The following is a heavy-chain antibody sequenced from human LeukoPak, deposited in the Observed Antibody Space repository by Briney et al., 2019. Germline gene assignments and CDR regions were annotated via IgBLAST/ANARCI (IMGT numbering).Heavy chain of an antibody. CDR2: IIPISGTT. CDR1: GGTFTSYA. J-gene: IGHJ5*02. CDR3: ARRLRLGGNWFDP. D-gene: IGHD2-21*01. Sequence: SSVKVSCKTSGGTFTSYAITWVRQAPGQGLEWMGKIIPISGTTNYAQKFQGRVTFTADESTSTAYMELSSLRSEDTALYYCARRLRLGGNWFDPWGQGTLVTVSS. V-gene: IGHV1-69*15.